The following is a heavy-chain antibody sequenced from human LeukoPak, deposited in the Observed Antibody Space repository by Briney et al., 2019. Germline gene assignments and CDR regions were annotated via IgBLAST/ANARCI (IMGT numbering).Heavy chain of an antibody. CDR1: GGSISSSSDY. CDR2: IFYSGST. CDR3: AQSLGSSNWIGNWFDP. Sequence: SETLSLTCTVSGGSISSSSDYWGWTRQPPGKGLEWIGSIFYSGSTYYNPSLKSRVTISVDTSKNQFSLKLSSVTAADTAVYYCAQSLGSSNWIGNWFDPWGQGTLVTVSS. J-gene: IGHJ5*02. D-gene: IGHD6-13*01. V-gene: IGHV4-39*01.